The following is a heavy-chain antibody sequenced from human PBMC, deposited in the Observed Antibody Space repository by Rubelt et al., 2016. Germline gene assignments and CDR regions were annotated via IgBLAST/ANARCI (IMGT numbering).Heavy chain of an antibody. CDR1: GGSVSSSSCY. D-gene: IGHD2-21*02. CDR2: IYYSGST. V-gene: IGHV4-61*05. CDR3: ARGHGLGVVVTAPLDY. Sequence: QLQLQESGPGLVKPSETLSLTCTVSGGSVSSSSCYWGWMRQPPGKGLEWIGYIYYSGSTNYNPSLKVRVTISVDTSKNQFSLKLSSVTAADTAVYYCARGHGLGVVVTAPLDYWGQGTLVTVSS. J-gene: IGHJ4*02.